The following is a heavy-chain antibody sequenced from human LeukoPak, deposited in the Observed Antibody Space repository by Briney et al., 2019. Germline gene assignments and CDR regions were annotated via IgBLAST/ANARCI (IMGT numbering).Heavy chain of an antibody. CDR2: IKQDGSEK. CDR3: ARSRYYYDSRMFGP. CDR1: GFTFSSYW. Sequence: GGSLRLSCAASGFTFSSYWMSWVRQAPGKGLEWVANIKQDGSEKYYVDSVKGRFTISRDNAKNSLYLQMNSLRAEDTAVYYCARSRYYYDSRMFGPWGQGTLVTVSS. V-gene: IGHV3-7*01. J-gene: IGHJ5*02. D-gene: IGHD3-22*01.